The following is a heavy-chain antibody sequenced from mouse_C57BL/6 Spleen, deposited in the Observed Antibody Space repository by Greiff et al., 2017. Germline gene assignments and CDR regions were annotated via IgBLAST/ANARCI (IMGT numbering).Heavy chain of an antibody. CDR2: IYPGNSDT. Sequence: EVQLQQSGTVLARPGASVKMSCKTSGYTFTSYWMHWVKQRPGQGLEWIGAIYPGNSDTSYNQKFKGKDKLPAVTAASTAYMELSSLTNEDSAVYYCTRSPLLYFDYWGQGTTLTVSS. D-gene: IGHD2-10*01. CDR3: TRSPLLYFDY. J-gene: IGHJ2*01. CDR1: GYTFTSYW. V-gene: IGHV1-5*01.